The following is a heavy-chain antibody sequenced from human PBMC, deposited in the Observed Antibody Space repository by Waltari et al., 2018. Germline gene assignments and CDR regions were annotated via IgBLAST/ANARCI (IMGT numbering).Heavy chain of an antibody. CDR3: SNSLNY. J-gene: IGHJ4*02. CDR2: INQDGSEK. CDR1: GFTFSDYW. V-gene: IGHV3-7*01. Sequence: EVQVVESGGGLVQPGGSLRLSCAASGFTFSDYWMDWVRQAPGKGVEWVANINQDGSEKHYVGSLKGRVTVSRDNAKNSLYLQINSLRAEDTAVYYCSNSLNYWGQGTLVTVSS.